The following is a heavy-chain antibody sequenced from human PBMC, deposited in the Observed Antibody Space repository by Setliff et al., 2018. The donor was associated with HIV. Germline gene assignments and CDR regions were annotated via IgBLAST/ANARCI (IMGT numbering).Heavy chain of an antibody. J-gene: IGHJ4*02. D-gene: IGHD2-15*01. CDR1: GGSIITSSYY. CDR2: IYYGGGT. Sequence: TSETLSLTCTVSGGSIITSSYYWGWIRQPPGKGLEWIASIYYGGGTYYNPSLRSRVTISVDTSKNQFSLKLTSVTAADTSVYYCARQGYCSSGRCLYYFDYWGQGTLVTVSS. V-gene: IGHV4-39*01. CDR3: ARQGYCSSGRCLYYFDY.